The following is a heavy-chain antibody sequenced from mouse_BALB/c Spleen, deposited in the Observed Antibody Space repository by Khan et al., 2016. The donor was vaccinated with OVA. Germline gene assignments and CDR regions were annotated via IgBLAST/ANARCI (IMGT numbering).Heavy chain of an antibody. J-gene: IGHJ3*01. CDR3: AMGGYDAFAY. D-gene: IGHD2-2*01. Sequence: QVQLQQSGPELVKPGASVKMSCKASGYTFTDYVINWVKQRTGQGLEWIGQIYPGSGSTYYNEKFKGKATLTADKSSNTAYMQLSSLTSEDSAVYFCAMGGYDAFAYWGQGTLVTVSA. CDR2: IYPGSGST. V-gene: IGHV1-77*01. CDR1: GYTFTDYV.